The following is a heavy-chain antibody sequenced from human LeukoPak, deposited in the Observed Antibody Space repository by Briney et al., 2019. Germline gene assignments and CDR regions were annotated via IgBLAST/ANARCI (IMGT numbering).Heavy chain of an antibody. CDR3: ARDLTGVGAVLFGY. CDR1: GFTFSSYS. V-gene: IGHV3-21*01. CDR2: ISSSSSYI. J-gene: IGHJ4*02. D-gene: IGHD1-26*01. Sequence: GGSLRLSCAASGFTFSSYSMNWVRQAPGKGLEWVSSISSSSSYIYYADSVKGRFTISRDNAKNSLYLQMNSLRAEDTAVYYCARDLTGVGAVLFGYWGLGTLVTVSS.